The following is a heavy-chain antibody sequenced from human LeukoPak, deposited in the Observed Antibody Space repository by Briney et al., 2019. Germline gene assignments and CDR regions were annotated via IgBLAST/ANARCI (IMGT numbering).Heavy chain of an antibody. J-gene: IGHJ4*02. CDR3: ARYGSGYDFDY. CDR2: ISSSGSTI. V-gene: IGHV3-48*03. Sequence: PGGSLRLSCAASGFTFSSYEMNWVRQAPGKGLEWVSYISSSGSTIYYAYSVKGRFTISRDNAKNSLYLQMNSLRAEDTAVYYCARYGSGYDFDYWGQGTLITVSS. CDR1: GFTFSSYE. D-gene: IGHD5-12*01.